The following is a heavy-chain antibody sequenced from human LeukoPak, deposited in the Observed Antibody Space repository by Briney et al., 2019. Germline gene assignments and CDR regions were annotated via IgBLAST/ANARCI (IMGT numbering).Heavy chain of an antibody. J-gene: IGHJ4*02. CDR2: ISGRGDRT. D-gene: IGHD6-19*01. CDR3: AREGPYSSGWYSLYYFGF. CDR1: GLTFSSYA. V-gene: IGHV3-23*01. Sequence: GGSLRLSCAASGLTFSSYAMSWVRQAPGKGLEWVSAISGRGDRTYYADSVQGRVTISRDNSKNTLYLQIHSLRGEDTAVYYCAREGPYSSGWYSLYYFGFWGQGTLVTVSS.